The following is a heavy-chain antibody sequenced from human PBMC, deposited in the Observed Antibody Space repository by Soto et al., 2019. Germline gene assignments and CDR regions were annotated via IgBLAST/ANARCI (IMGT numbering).Heavy chain of an antibody. J-gene: IGHJ2*01. CDR1: GGSISSYY. CDR2: IYYSGST. CDR3: ARGRGTVAWHWYFDL. D-gene: IGHD6-19*01. Sequence: SSETLSLTCTVSGGSISSYYWSWIRQPPGKGLEWIGYIYYSGSTNYNPSLKSRATISVDTSKNQFSLKLSSVTAADTAVYYCARGRGTVAWHWYFDLWGRGTLVTVSS. V-gene: IGHV4-59*01.